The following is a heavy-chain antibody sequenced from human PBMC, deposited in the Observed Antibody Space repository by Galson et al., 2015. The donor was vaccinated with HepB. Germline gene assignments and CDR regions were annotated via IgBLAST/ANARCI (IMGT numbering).Heavy chain of an antibody. J-gene: IGHJ3*02. D-gene: IGHD6-13*01. CDR3: AKDIEGRGSWYIGDALDI. CDR2: ISWNSDSI. V-gene: IGHV3-9*01. CDR1: GFSFDDYA. Sequence: SLRLSCAASGFSFDDYAMHWVRQAPGKGLEWVSGISWNSDSIDYADSVKGRFTISRDNAKNSLYLQMNSLRPEDTALYYCAKDIEGRGSWYIGDALDIWGQGTMVTVSS.